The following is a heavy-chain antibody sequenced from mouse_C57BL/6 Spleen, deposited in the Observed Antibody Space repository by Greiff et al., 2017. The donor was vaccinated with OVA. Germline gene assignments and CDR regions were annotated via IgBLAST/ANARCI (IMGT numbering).Heavy chain of an antibody. J-gene: IGHJ1*03. CDR1: GFNIKDDY. D-gene: IGHD1-1*01. CDR2: IDPVNGDN. Sequence: VQLQQSGAELVRPGASVKLSCTASGFNIKDDYMHWVKQRPEQGLEWIGWIDPVNGDNEYASTFQSKDTITADTSSNTAYLQLSSLTSEDTAVYYCTPPYGSAFDVWGTGTTVTVSS. V-gene: IGHV14-4*01. CDR3: TPPYGSAFDV.